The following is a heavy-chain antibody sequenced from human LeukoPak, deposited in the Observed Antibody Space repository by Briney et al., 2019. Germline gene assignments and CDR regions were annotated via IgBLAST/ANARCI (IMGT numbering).Heavy chain of an antibody. D-gene: IGHD1-26*01. CDR1: GFTFSSDS. Sequence: GGSLRLSCAASGFTFSSDSMNWVRQAPGKGLEWVSSISSSSSYIYYADSVKGRFTISRDNAKNSLYLQMNSLRAEDTAVYYCARDLARRELYPWGQGTLVTVSS. CDR3: ARDLARRELYP. CDR2: ISSSSSYI. J-gene: IGHJ5*02. V-gene: IGHV3-21*01.